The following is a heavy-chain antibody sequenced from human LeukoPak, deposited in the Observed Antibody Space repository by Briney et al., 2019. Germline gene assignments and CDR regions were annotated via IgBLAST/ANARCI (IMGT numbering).Heavy chain of an antibody. J-gene: IGHJ4*02. CDR1: GFTFTNAW. V-gene: IGHV3-15*01. Sequence: GGSLRLSCAASGFTFTNAWMSWVRQAPGKVLEWLCRIKSKTDGETTDYAAPVKGRFSISRDDSKNTLYLQMNSLNAEDTAVYYCMSHGVEGYWGQGTLVIVSS. CDR2: IKSKTDGETT. CDR3: MSHGVEGY. D-gene: IGHD3-3*01.